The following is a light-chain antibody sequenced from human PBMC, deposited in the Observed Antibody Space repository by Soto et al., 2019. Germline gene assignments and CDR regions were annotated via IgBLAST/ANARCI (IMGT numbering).Light chain of an antibody. CDR1: QSISSR. V-gene: IGKV1-5*03. Sequence: DIQMTQSPPTLSASVGDRVTITCRASQSISSRLAWYQQKPGRAPKLLIYKASSLESGVPSRFSGSGSGTEFTLTISSLQPDDFATYYCQQYISYSSFGPGTKVDIK. CDR3: QQYISYSS. J-gene: IGKJ3*01. CDR2: KAS.